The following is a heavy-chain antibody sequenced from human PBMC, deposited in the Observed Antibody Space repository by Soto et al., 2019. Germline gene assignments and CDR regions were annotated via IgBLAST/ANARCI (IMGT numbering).Heavy chain of an antibody. CDR1: GFTFNSYW. D-gene: IGHD2-15*01. J-gene: IGHJ4*02. V-gene: IGHV3-74*02. CDR2: INNDGSTT. Sequence: EVQLAESGGGLVQPGGSLRLSCAASGFTFNSYWMHWVRQVPGKGLVWVSRINNDGSTTNYADSVKGRFTISRDKARNAVYLQMTSIRADDTAVYYCVRGVIAANRFDSWGQGTLVTVSS. CDR3: VRGVIAANRFDS.